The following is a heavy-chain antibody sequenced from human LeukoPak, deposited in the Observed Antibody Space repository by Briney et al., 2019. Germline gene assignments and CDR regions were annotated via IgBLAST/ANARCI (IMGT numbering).Heavy chain of an antibody. CDR2: INAGNGNT. J-gene: IGHJ4*02. D-gene: IGHD3-22*01. V-gene: IGHV1-3*01. CDR3: AVGYYDIY. CDR1: GGTFSSYA. Sequence: ASVKVSCKASGGTFSSYAISWVRQAPGQGLEWMGWINAGNGNTKYSQKFQGRVTITRDTSASTAYMELSSLRSEDTAVYYCAVGYYDIYWGQGTLVTVSS.